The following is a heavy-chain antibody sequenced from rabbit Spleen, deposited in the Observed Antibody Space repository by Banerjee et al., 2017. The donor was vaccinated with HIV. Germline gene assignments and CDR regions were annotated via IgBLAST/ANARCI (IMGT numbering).Heavy chain of an antibody. CDR1: GFSFSSSYY. CDR2: IDAGSSGTT. V-gene: IGHV1S45*01. D-gene: IGHD1-1*01. J-gene: IGHJ3*01. CDR3: ARGASDSGYYSL. Sequence: QEQLVESGGGLVQPEGSLTLTCTASGFSFSSSYYICWVRQAPGKGLEWIACIDAGSSGTTYYASWAKGRFTISKTSSTVTLQMTRVTVADTANYFCARGASDSGYYSLWGQGTLVTVS.